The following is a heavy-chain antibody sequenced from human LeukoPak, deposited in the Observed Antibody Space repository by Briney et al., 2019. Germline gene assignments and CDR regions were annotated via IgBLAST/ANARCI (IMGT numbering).Heavy chain of an antibody. Sequence: SETLSLTCTVSGGSISSSNYYWGWIRQPPGKGLEWVGSIDSGSTYYNPSLKSRVTISVDTSKNQFSLKLSSVTAADTAVYYCARLKPFGVVIGSYFDYWGQGTLVTVSS. V-gene: IGHV4-39*01. J-gene: IGHJ4*02. CDR2: IDSGST. CDR1: GGSISSSNYY. D-gene: IGHD3-3*01. CDR3: ARLKPFGVVIGSYFDY.